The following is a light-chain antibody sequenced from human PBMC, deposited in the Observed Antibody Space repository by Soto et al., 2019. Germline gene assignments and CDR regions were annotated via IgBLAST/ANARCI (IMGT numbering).Light chain of an antibody. CDR1: SSDVGGYNY. Sequence: QSVLTQPASVSGSPGRSITISCTGTSSDVGGYNYVSWYQHHPGKAPKLIIYDVSNRPSGVSNRFSGSKSGNTASLTISGLQPEGEADYYCSSYTTSNTRQIVFGTGTKVTVL. V-gene: IGLV2-14*03. CDR3: SSYTTSNTRQIV. CDR2: DVS. J-gene: IGLJ1*01.